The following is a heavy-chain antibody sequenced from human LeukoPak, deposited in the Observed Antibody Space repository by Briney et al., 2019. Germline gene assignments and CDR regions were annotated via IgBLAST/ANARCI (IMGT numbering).Heavy chain of an antibody. CDR2: IRGDGNEK. V-gene: IGHV3-7*01. CDR3: VRNGDYYRLDY. D-gene: IGHD3-22*01. Sequence: GGSLRLSCAASGFTFSSYSMNWVRQAPGKGLEWVANIRGDGNEKQFEDSVKGRFTISRDNAKNSVYLQMNNLRAEDTAVFYCVRNGDYYRLDYWGRGTLVTVSS. J-gene: IGHJ4*02. CDR1: GFTFSSYS.